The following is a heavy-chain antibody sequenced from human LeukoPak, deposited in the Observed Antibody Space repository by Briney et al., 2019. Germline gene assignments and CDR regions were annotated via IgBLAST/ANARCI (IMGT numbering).Heavy chain of an antibody. CDR1: GGSISSSSYY. D-gene: IGHD1-1*01. V-gene: IGHV4-39*01. CDR2: IYYSGST. J-gene: IGHJ6*02. CDR3: ASRERGFGVVDV. Sequence: SETLSLTCTVSGGSISSSSYYLGWIRQPPGKGLEWIGSIYYSGSTYYNPSLKSRVTISVDTSKNQFSLKLSSVTAADTAVYYCASRERGFGVVDVWGQGTTVTVSS.